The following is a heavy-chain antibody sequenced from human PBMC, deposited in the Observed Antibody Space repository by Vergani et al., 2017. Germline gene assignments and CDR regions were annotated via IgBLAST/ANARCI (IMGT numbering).Heavy chain of an antibody. V-gene: IGHV3-30*02. CDR2: IRYDGSNK. CDR3: AKERDAGEDRLPDY. D-gene: IGHD3-10*01. CDR1: GFTFSTFG. Sequence: QVQLVESGGGVVQPGGSLRLSCAASGFTFSTFGMHWVRQAPGKGLEWVACIRYDGSNKYYADSVKGRFTISRDNSKNTVYVQMSSLRSEDTAVYYCAKERDAGEDRLPDYWGQGTLVTVSS. J-gene: IGHJ4*02.